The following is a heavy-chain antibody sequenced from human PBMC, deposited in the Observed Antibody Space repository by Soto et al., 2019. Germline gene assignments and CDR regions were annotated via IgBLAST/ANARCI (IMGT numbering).Heavy chain of an antibody. CDR3: ANTQDSSGFLTC. CDR2: IHWNDDK. Sequence: SGTTLVNPTQTLTLTCSFSGFSLSVYGVRVIWFRQPPGETLEWLALIHWNDDKRYSPYLKSRLTITKDTSKNQVVLTLTNLDPLDTGTYFCANTQDSSGFLTCWGQGSLGIVS. D-gene: IGHD3-22*01. CDR1: GFSLSVYGVR. V-gene: IGHV2-5*01. J-gene: IGHJ4*02.